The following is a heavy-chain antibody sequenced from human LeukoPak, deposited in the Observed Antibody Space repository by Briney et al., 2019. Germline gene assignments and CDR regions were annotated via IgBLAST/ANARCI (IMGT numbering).Heavy chain of an antibody. CDR2: IYPGDSDT. CDR1: GYSFTSYW. J-gene: IGHJ3*02. V-gene: IGHV5-51*01. Sequence: GESLKISCKGFGYSFTSYWIGWVRQMPGKGLEWMGIIYPGDSDTRYSPSFQGQVTISADKSISTAYLQWSSLKASDTAMYYCARQETEMASITIEVAFDIWGQGTMVTVSS. D-gene: IGHD5-24*01. CDR3: ARQETEMASITIEVAFDI.